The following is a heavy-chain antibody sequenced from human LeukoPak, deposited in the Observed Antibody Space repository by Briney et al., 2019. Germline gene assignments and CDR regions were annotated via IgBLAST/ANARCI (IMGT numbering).Heavy chain of an antibody. V-gene: IGHV4-59*01. CDR3: AREAYYGRFFDY. CDR2: IDYSGST. Sequence: PSETLSLTCTVSGGSISTYYWSWIRQSPGKGLEWIGNIDYSGSTNYNPSLKSRVTISVDTSKNQFSLKLSSVTAADTAVCYCAREAYYGRFFDYWGQGTLVTVSS. J-gene: IGHJ4*02. D-gene: IGHD3-10*01. CDR1: GGSISTYY.